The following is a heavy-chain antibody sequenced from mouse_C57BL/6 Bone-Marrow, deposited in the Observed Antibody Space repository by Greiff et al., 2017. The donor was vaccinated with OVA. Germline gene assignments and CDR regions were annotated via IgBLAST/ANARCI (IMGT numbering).Heavy chain of an antibody. Sequence: EVQLVESGGDLVKPGGSLKLSCAASGFTFSSYGMSWVRQTPDKRLEWVATISSGGSYTYYPDSGKGRFTISRDNAKNTLYLQMSSLKSEDTAMYYCARPLNWDWFAYWGQGTLVTVSA. CDR2: ISSGGSYT. CDR3: ARPLNWDWFAY. D-gene: IGHD4-1*01. V-gene: IGHV5-6*01. CDR1: GFTFSSYG. J-gene: IGHJ3*01.